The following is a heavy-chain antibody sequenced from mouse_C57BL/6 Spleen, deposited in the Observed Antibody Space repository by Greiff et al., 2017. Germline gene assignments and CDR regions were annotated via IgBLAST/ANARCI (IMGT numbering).Heavy chain of an antibody. Sequence: QVQLQQPGAELVKPGASVKLSCKASGYTFTSYWMHWVKQRPGQGLEWIGMIHPNSGSTNYNEKFKSKATLTVDKSSSTAYMQLSSLTSEDSAVYYCARSGGLETAQAPFAYWGQGTLVTVSA. CDR1: GYTFTSYW. J-gene: IGHJ3*01. CDR3: ARSGGLETAQAPFAY. V-gene: IGHV1-64*01. CDR2: IHPNSGST. D-gene: IGHD3-2*02.